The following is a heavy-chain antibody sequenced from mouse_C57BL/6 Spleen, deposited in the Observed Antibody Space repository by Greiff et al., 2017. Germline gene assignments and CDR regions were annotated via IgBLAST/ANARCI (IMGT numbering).Heavy chain of an antibody. V-gene: IGHV1-50*01. CDR2: IDPSDSYT. J-gene: IGHJ2*01. CDR3: ARRQLRLGDFDY. CDR1: GYNFTSYW. D-gene: IGHD3-2*02. Sequence: QVQLQQPGAELVKPGASVKLSCKASGYNFTSYWMQWVKQRPGQGLEWIGEIDPSDSYTNYNQKFKGKATLTVDTSSSTAYMQLSSLTSEDSAVYYCARRQLRLGDFDYWGQGTTLTVSS.